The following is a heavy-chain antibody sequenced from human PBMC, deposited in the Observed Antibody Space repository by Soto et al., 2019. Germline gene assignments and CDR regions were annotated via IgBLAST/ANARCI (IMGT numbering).Heavy chain of an antibody. CDR3: ARGLKPNITYYDFWSGLGYYYYGMDV. CDR1: VDSMRSF. D-gene: IGHD3-3*01. Sequence: SETLSLTCNVSVDSMRSFWSWLRQTPGKGLEWIGDIYHSGSTNYNPSLKSRVTISVDTSKNQFSLKLSSVTAADTAVYYCARGLKPNITYYDFWSGLGYYYYGMDVWGQGTTVTVSS. CDR2: IYHSGST. J-gene: IGHJ6*02. V-gene: IGHV4-34*01.